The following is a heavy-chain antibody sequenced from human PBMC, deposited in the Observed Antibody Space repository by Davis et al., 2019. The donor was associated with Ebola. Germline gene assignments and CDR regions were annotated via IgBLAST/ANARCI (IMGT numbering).Heavy chain of an antibody. D-gene: IGHD2-8*02. V-gene: IGHV1-18*01. Sequence: ASVKVSCKASGFTLTNYAIHWVRQAPGQGLVWMGWISAYNGDTNYAQNLQGRVTMTTDTSTSTAYMELRSLRSDDTAVYYCASGGRVLVAEYFQHWSQGTRVTVSS. CDR3: ASGGRVLVAEYFQH. CDR2: ISAYNGDT. CDR1: GFTLTNYA. J-gene: IGHJ1*01.